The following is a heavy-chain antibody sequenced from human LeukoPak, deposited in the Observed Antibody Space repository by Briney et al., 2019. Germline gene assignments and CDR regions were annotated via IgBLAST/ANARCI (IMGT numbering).Heavy chain of an antibody. Sequence: GGSPRLSCAASGFTLGNYWMHWVRQAPGKGLEWVARINDDGISASYVDSVKGRFTISRDNAVNTVYLEMNSLRVEDTAVYYCARDPVVPAALDVWGQGTAVTVSS. CDR2: INDDGISA. V-gene: IGHV3-74*01. D-gene: IGHD2-2*01. CDR1: GFTLGNYW. J-gene: IGHJ6*02. CDR3: ARDPVVPAALDV.